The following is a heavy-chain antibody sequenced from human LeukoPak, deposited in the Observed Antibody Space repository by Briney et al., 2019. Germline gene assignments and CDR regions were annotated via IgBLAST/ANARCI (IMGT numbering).Heavy chain of an antibody. CDR2: IHPGDSET. D-gene: IGHD1-26*01. V-gene: IGHV5-51*01. Sequence: GESLKISCQCSGHNFTNHWIGWVRQMPGQGLEWMGAIHPGDSETRYIPPFEGQVSVSADKSINTAYLQWSSLKASDTAMCYCARYQYSGSHYYYYYGMDVWGQGTTVTVS. CDR1: GHNFTNHW. J-gene: IGHJ6*02. CDR3: ARYQYSGSHYYYYYGMDV.